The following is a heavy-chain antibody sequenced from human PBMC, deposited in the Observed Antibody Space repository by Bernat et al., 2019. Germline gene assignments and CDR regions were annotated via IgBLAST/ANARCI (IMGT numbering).Heavy chain of an antibody. D-gene: IGHD2-15*01. Sequence: QLRLQESGPGLVKPSETLSLTCTVSGGSISSSSYYWGWIRQPPGKGLEWIGSIYYSGRTYYNPSLKSRVTISVDTSKNQFSLKLSSVTAADTAVYYCARLETYCSGGSCYNLGAFDIWGQGTMVTVSS. CDR3: ARLETYCSGGSCYNLGAFDI. CDR1: GGSISSSSYY. CDR2: IYYSGRT. V-gene: IGHV4-39*01. J-gene: IGHJ3*02.